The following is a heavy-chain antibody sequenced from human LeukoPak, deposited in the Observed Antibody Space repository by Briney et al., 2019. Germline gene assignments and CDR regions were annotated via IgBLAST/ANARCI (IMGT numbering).Heavy chain of an antibody. Sequence: SETLSLTCAVYGGSFSGYYWSWIRQPPGKGLEWIGETNHSGSTNYNPSLKSRVTISVDTSKNQFSLKLSSVTAADTAVYYCARGRRVIGRSCTWFDPWGQGTLVTVSS. CDR3: ARGRRVIGRSCTWFDP. V-gene: IGHV4-34*01. CDR2: TNHSGST. J-gene: IGHJ5*02. CDR1: GGSFSGYY. D-gene: IGHD1-26*01.